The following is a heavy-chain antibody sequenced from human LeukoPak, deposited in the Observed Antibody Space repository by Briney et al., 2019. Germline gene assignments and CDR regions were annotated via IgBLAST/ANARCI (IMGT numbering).Heavy chain of an antibody. D-gene: IGHD1-7*01. CDR2: VSWNGSRT. CDR1: GFTFSNSD. J-gene: IGHJ3*02. V-gene: IGHV3-35*02. CDR3: CVRPYDLGVPAATYNWNYARGAFDI. Sequence: GGSLRLSCAASGFTFSNSDMNWVHQAPGKGLEWVSGVSWNGSRTHYADSVKGQFIISRDNSGNTLYLQTNSLRAEDTAVYYSCVRPYDLGVPAATYNWNYARGAFDIWGQGTMVTVSS.